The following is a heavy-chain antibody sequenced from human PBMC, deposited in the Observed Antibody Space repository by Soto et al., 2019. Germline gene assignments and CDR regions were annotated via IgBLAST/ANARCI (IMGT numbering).Heavy chain of an antibody. CDR3: ARGRGYDYIWGSYRYKDY. CDR2: INHSGST. D-gene: IGHD3-16*02. V-gene: IGHV4-34*01. J-gene: IGHJ4*02. CDR1: GGSFSGYY. Sequence: SETLSLTCAVYGGSFSGYYWSWIRQPPGKGLEWIGEINHSGSTNYNPSLKSRVTISVDTSKNQFSLKLSSVTAADTAVYYCARGRGYDYIWGSYRYKDYWGQGTLVTVSS.